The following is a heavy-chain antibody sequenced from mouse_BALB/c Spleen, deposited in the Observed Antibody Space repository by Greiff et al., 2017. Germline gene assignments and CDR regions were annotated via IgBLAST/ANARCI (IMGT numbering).Heavy chain of an antibody. Sequence: EVKLVESGGGLVQPGGSRKLSCAASGFTFSSFGMHWVRQAPEKGLEWVAYISSGSSTIYYADTVKGRFTISRDNPKNTLFLQMTSLRSEDTAMYYCARGDYGNYYYAMDDWGHGTSVTVSS. V-gene: IGHV5-17*02. CDR1: GFTFSSFG. CDR3: ARGDYGNYYYAMDD. CDR2: ISSGSSTI. J-gene: IGHJ4*01. D-gene: IGHD2-1*01.